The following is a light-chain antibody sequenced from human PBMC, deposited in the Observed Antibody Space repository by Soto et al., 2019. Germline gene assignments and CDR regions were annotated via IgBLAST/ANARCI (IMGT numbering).Light chain of an antibody. Sequence: QSALTQPASVSGSPGQSITISCTGTSSDVGSYNLVSWYQQHPGKAPKLMIYEVSKRPSGVSERFSGSKSGNTASLTISGLQAEDEGDYYCCSYAGSSTLVFGGGTKVTVL. CDR2: EVS. CDR1: SSDVGSYNL. V-gene: IGLV2-23*02. CDR3: CSYAGSSTLV. J-gene: IGLJ2*01.